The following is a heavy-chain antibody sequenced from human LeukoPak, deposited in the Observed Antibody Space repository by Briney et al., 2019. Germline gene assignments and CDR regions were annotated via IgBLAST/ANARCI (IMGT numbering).Heavy chain of an antibody. CDR3: ARREVKAAPDDYYYYGMDV. CDR2: IIPIFGTA. D-gene: IGHD6-13*01. J-gene: IGHJ6*04. CDR1: GGTFSSYA. V-gene: IGHV1-69*01. Sequence: ASVKVSCKASGGTFSSYAISWVRQAPGQGLEWMGGIIPIFGTANYAQKFQGRVTITADESTSTAYMEQSSLRSEDTAVYYCARREVKAAPDDYYYYGMDVWGKGTTVTVSS.